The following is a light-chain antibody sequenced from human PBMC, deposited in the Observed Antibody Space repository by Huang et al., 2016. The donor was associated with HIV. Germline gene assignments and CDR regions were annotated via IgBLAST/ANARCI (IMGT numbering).Light chain of an antibody. CDR2: VAS. Sequence: DIQMTQSPSSLSAVVGDTVTITCRASQVIGNSLGWYQQKPGRPPKLLIYVASTLQSGVPSRFSGSGSGTDFTLTISNLQTEDVATYYCQKYDSAPRTFGQGTRV. J-gene: IGKJ1*01. CDR1: QVIGNS. CDR3: QKYDSAPRT. V-gene: IGKV1-27*01.